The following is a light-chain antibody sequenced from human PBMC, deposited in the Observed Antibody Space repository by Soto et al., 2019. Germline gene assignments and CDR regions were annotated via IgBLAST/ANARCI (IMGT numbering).Light chain of an antibody. Sequence: EIVMTQSPATLSVSPGERATLSCRASQSVSSNLAWYQQKPGQAPRLLIYGASTRATGIPDRFSGSGSGTDFTLTISRLEPEDFAVYYCQQCGSSPLTFGGGTKVDIK. CDR1: QSVSSN. V-gene: IGKV3-20*01. J-gene: IGKJ4*01. CDR2: GAS. CDR3: QQCGSSPLT.